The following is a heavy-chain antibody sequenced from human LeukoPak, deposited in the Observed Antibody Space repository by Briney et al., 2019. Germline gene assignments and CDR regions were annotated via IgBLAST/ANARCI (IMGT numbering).Heavy chain of an antibody. Sequence: SGTLSLTCAVSGGSISSSNWWSWVRQPPGKGLEWIGDIYHSGTTNYNLSLKSRVSISVDKSKNQFSLKLSSVTAADTAVYYCARAGGSGYDQFDYWGQGTLVTVSS. CDR1: GGSISSSNW. D-gene: IGHD5-12*01. J-gene: IGHJ4*02. V-gene: IGHV4-4*02. CDR2: IYHSGTT. CDR3: ARAGGSGYDQFDY.